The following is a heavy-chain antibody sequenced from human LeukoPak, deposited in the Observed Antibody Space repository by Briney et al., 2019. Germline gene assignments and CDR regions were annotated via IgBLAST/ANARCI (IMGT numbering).Heavy chain of an antibody. Sequence: PGGSLRLSCAASGFTFSSYAMHWVRQAPGKGLEWVAVISYDGSKKYHADSVKGRFTISRDNSNKMQYQEMDSLRADDTAVYYCARGGDFWSGYKTHEYGLDVWGQGTTVTVSS. V-gene: IGHV3-30-3*01. J-gene: IGHJ6*02. D-gene: IGHD3-3*01. CDR1: GFTFSSYA. CDR2: ISYDGSKK. CDR3: ARGGDFWSGYKTHEYGLDV.